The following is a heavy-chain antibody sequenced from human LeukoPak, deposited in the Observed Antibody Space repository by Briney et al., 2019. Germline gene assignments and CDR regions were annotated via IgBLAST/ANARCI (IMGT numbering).Heavy chain of an antibody. D-gene: IGHD5-18*01. CDR1: GFTFSSYA. CDR2: ISGSGGST. V-gene: IGHV3-23*01. Sequence: QSGGSLRLSCAASGFTFSSYAMSWVRQAPGKGLEWVSAISGSGGSTYYADSVKGRSTISRDNSKNTLYLQMNSLRAEDTAVYYCANFRYSYGYYFDYWGQGTLVTVSS. J-gene: IGHJ4*02. CDR3: ANFRYSYGYYFDY.